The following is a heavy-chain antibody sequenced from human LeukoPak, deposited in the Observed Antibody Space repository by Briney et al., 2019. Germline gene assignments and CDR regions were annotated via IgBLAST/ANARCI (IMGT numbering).Heavy chain of an antibody. CDR1: CGSMNRHY. Sequence: SDTLSLIRSVSCGSMNRHYWLWVPQPLGKGLEGIGDHLYSGNTNYNPSLKSRVTLSFNTTRHQFFLELSALPAGDSALYFCVGSLGEDSWVALRGHYYMDVWGRGTTVTVSS. CDR3: VGSLGEDSWVALRGHYYMDV. J-gene: IGHJ6*03. V-gene: IGHV4-59*07. D-gene: IGHD3-16*01. CDR2: HLYSGNT.